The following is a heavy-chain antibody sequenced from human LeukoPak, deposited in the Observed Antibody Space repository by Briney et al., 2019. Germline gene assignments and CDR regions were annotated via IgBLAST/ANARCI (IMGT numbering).Heavy chain of an antibody. D-gene: IGHD3-10*01. J-gene: IGHJ4*02. V-gene: IGHV4-39*01. CDR3: ARQRAYYGSGSYYSGFDY. CDR1: GDSISSSSYY. Sequence: PSETLSLTSTVSGDSISSSSYYWAWIRQPPGKGLGWIGSIYYSGSTHYNPSLESRVTMSVDTSKNQLSLKLTSVTAADAAVYYCARQRAYYGSGSYYSGFDYWGQGALITVSS. CDR2: IYYSGST.